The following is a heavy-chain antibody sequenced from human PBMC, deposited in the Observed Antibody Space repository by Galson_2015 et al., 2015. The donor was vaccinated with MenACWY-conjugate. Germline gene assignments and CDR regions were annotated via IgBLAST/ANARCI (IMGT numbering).Heavy chain of an antibody. D-gene: IGHD4-23*01. CDR3: AKNRGYGGGRSYYYYGMDV. Sequence: SLRLSCAASGFTFSSYAMTWVRQAPGEGLEWVSVISGSGSNTYYADSVKGRFTISRDNSKNTLYLQMDSLRAEDTAVYYCAKNRGYGGGRSYYYYGMDVWGQGTTVTVSS. J-gene: IGHJ6*02. V-gene: IGHV3-23*01. CDR1: GFTFSSYA. CDR2: ISGSGSNT.